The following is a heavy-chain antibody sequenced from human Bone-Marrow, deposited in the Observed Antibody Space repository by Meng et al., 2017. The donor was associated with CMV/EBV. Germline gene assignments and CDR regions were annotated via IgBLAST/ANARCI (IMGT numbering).Heavy chain of an antibody. D-gene: IGHD3-3*01. CDR3: ARGSPDYDFWSGRGERVSYYGMDV. CDR1: GFTFDDYG. Sequence: GESLKISCGASGFTFDDYGRSWVRQAPGKGLEWVSGINWNGGSTGYADSVKGRFTISRDNAKNSLYLQMNSLRAEDTALYYCARGSPDYDFWSGRGERVSYYGMDVWGQGTTVTGSS. V-gene: IGHV3-20*04. CDR2: INWNGGST. J-gene: IGHJ6*02.